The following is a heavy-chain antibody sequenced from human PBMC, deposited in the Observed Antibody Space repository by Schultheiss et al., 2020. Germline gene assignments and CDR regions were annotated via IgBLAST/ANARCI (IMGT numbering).Heavy chain of an antibody. Sequence: ASVKVSCKASGYTFTSYGISWVRQAPGQGLEWMGWISAYNGNTNYAQKLQGRVTMTTDTSTSTAYMELRSLRSDDTAVYYCARNIAAAGISGYYYYMDVWGKGTTVNVSS. CDR1: GYTFTSYG. CDR3: ARNIAAAGISGYYYYMDV. D-gene: IGHD6-13*01. J-gene: IGHJ6*03. CDR2: ISAYNGNT. V-gene: IGHV1-18*01.